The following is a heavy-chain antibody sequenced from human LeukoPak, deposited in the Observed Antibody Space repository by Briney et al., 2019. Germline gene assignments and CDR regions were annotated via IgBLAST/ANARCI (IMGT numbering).Heavy chain of an antibody. CDR2: INPSGGST. CDR3: AREVSMVRGVIIVNWFDP. V-gene: IGHV1-46*03. D-gene: IGHD3-10*01. J-gene: IGHJ5*02. Sequence: SVKVSCKASGYTFTSYYMHWVRQAPGQGLEWMGIINPSGGSTSYAQKFQGRVTMTRDTSTSTVYMELSSLRSEDTAVYYCAREVSMVRGVIIVNWFDPWGQGTLVTVSS. CDR1: GYTFTSYY.